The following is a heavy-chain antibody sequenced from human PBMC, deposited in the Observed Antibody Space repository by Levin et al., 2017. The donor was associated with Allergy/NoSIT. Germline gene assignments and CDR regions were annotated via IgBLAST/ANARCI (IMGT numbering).Heavy chain of an antibody. CDR1: GFPFSSFE. CDR3: AGDHRGDGYISNAFDI. J-gene: IGHJ3*02. V-gene: IGHV3-48*03. CDR2: ISSRGSTI. Sequence: GGSLRLSCAASGFPFSSFEMNWVRQAPGKGLEWISYISSRGSTIYYGDSVKGRFSISRENAKNSMYLQMNSLRAEDTAVYYCAGDHRGDGYISNAFDIWGQGTMVTVSS. D-gene: IGHD5-24*01.